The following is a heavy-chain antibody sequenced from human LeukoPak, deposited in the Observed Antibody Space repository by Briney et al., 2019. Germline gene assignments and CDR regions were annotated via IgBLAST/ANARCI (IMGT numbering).Heavy chain of an antibody. J-gene: IGHJ4*02. CDR1: GFTVSSNY. D-gene: IGHD1-14*01. V-gene: IGHV3-53*01. CDR2: IYSGGST. Sequence: GGSLRLSCAASGFTVSSNYMSWVRQAPGKGLEWVSVIYSGGSTYYADSVKGRFTISRDNSKNTLYLQMNSLRAEDTAVYYCAKEDRQPHPDPFDYWGQGTLVTVSS. CDR3: AKEDRQPHPDPFDY.